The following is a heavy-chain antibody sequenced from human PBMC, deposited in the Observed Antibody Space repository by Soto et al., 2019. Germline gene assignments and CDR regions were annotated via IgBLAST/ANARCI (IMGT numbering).Heavy chain of an antibody. CDR3: TTKNGYVVPTEY. V-gene: IGHV3-15*07. Sequence: EVQLVESGGGLVKRGGSLRLSFPASELSFSNAWMNWFPQAPGKGPDWAGHIKSISDVGTIGYAAFVKGRFIISRDDSKNTLSLEMNSLKTEDTAVYYCTTKNGYVVPTEYWGQGTLVTVSS. J-gene: IGHJ4*02. CDR2: IKSISDVGTI. D-gene: IGHD3-22*01. CDR1: ELSFSNAW.